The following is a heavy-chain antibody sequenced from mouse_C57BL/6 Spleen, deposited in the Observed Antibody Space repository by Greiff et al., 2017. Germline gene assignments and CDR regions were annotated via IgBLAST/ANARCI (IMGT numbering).Heavy chain of an antibody. D-gene: IGHD1-1*01. V-gene: IGHV1-69*01. CDR3: ALITTVVAPVDY. Sequence: QVQLQQPGAELVMPGASVKLSCKASGYTFTSYWMHWVKQRPGQGLEWIGEIDPSDSYTNYNQKSKGKSTLTVDKSSSTAYMQLSSLASEDSAVYYCALITTVVAPVDYWGQGTTLTVSS. CDR1: GYTFTSYW. CDR2: IDPSDSYT. J-gene: IGHJ2*01.